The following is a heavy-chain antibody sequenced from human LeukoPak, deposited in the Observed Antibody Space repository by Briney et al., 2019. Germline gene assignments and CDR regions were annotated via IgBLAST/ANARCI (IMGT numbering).Heavy chain of an antibody. Sequence: SETLSLTCTVSGGSISSSSYYWGWIRQPPGKGLEWIGSIYYSGSTYYNPSLKSRVTISVDTSKNQFSLKLSSVTAADTAVYYCARLSYYDSCGYPDYWGQGTLVTVSS. D-gene: IGHD3-22*01. CDR1: GGSISSSSYY. V-gene: IGHV4-39*01. J-gene: IGHJ4*02. CDR3: ARLSYYDSCGYPDY. CDR2: IYYSGST.